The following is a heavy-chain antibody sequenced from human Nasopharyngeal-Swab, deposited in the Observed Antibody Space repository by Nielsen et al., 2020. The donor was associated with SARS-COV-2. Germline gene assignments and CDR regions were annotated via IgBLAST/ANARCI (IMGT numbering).Heavy chain of an antibody. CDR3: ARQKAVAFYYYYGMDV. Sequence: GGSLRLSCKGSGYSFTSYWIGWVRQMPGKGLEWMGRIDPSDSYTNYSPSFQGHVTISADKSISTAYLQWSSLKASDTAMYYCARQKAVAFYYYYGMDVWGQGTTVTVSS. V-gene: IGHV5-10-1*01. CDR2: IDPSDSYT. J-gene: IGHJ6*02. CDR1: GYSFTSYW. D-gene: IGHD6-19*01.